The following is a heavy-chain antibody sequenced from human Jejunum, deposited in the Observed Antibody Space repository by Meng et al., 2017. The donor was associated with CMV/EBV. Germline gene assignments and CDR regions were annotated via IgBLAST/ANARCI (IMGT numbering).Heavy chain of an antibody. CDR3: ARRFFAFNI. Sequence: CNVSGGSVSIGSYYWSWIRQPPGKGLEWIGYIYYTGSTDYNPSLKSRVTISRDTSKNQFSLKLSSVTAADTAVYYCARRFFAFNIWGQGTMVTVSS. CDR2: IYYTGST. CDR1: GGSVSIGSYY. V-gene: IGHV4-61*01. D-gene: IGHD3-3*01. J-gene: IGHJ3*02.